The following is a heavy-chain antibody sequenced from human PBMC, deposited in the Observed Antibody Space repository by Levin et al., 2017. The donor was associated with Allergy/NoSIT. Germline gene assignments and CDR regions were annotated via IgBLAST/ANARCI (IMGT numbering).Heavy chain of an antibody. V-gene: IGHV3-15*01. Sequence: GGSLRLSCAASGFTFSNAWMSWVRQAPGKGLEWVGRIKSKTDGGTTDYAAPVKGRFTISRDDSNNTLYLQMNSLKTEDTAVYYCTTDTFSPRELLWGGFDYWGQGTLVTVSS. CDR1: GFTFSNAW. CDR2: IKSKTDGGTT. J-gene: IGHJ4*02. CDR3: TTDTFSPRELLWGGFDY. D-gene: IGHD1-26*01.